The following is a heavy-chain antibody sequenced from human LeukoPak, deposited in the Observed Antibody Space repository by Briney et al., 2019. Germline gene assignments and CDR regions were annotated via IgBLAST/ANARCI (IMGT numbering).Heavy chain of an antibody. D-gene: IGHD3-9*01. CDR3: ARDRYYDILTGYYLLMDY. CDR1: GYTFTSYG. J-gene: IGHJ4*02. V-gene: IGHV1-18*01. Sequence: ASVKFSCKASGYTFTSYGISWVRQAPGQGLEWMGWISAYNGNTNYAQKLQGRVTMTTDTSTSTAYMELRSLRSDDTAVYYCARDRYYDILTGYYLLMDYWGQGTLVTVSS. CDR2: ISAYNGNT.